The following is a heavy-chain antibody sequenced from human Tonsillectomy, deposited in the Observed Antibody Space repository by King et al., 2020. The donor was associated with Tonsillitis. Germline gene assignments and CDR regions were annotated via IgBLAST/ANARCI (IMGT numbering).Heavy chain of an antibody. CDR2: IYYSGST. CDR1: GGSISSYY. Sequence: QLQESGPGLVKPSETLSLTCTVSGGSISSYYWSWIRQPPGKGLEWIGYIYYSGSTNYNPSLKSRVTMSVDTSKSQFSLKLSPVTAADTAVYYCAREISLADAFDIWGQGTMVTVSS. V-gene: IGHV4-59*01. D-gene: IGHD1-1*01. CDR3: AREISLADAFDI. J-gene: IGHJ3*02.